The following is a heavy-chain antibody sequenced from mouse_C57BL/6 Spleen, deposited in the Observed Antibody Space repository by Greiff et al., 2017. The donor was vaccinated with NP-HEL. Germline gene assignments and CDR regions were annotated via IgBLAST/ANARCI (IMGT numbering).Heavy chain of an antibody. J-gene: IGHJ3*01. V-gene: IGHV2-6*03. CDR2: IWSDGST. CDR1: GFSLTSYG. Sequence: QVHVKQSGPGLVAPSQSLSITCTVSGFSLTSYGVHWVRQPPGKGLEWLVVIWSDGSTTYNSALKSRLSISKDNSKSQVFLKMNSLQTDDPAMDYWARLDSSGFPWFAYWGQGTLVTVSA. CDR3: ARLDSSGFPWFAY. D-gene: IGHD3-2*02.